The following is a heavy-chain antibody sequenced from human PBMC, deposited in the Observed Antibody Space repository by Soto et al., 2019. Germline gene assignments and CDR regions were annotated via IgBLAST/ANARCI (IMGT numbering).Heavy chain of an antibody. D-gene: IGHD3-10*01. CDR1: GFTFSSYT. CDR3: VRVGMTFMRGRIRGSHDGLGV. CDR2: INGVGSYV. V-gene: IGHV3-21*02. J-gene: IGHJ6*02. Sequence: EGRLVESGGGLVKPGGSLRISCAASGFTFSSYTMNWVRQAPGKGLEWVSNINGVGSYVYYIESVQGRFTISRDNAKNTVYLKINTLRVEDTAVYYCVRVGMTFMRGRIRGSHDGLGVWGQGTTVTVSS.